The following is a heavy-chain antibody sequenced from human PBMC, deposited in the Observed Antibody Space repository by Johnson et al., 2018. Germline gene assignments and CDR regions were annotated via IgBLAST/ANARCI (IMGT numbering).Heavy chain of an antibody. CDR2: TSYDGNNK. Sequence: QVQLVQSGGGVVQPGRSLRLSCAASGFTFSSYTMDWVRQAPGKGLEWVAVTSYDGNNKYYADSVKGRFTISRDNSKNTLYLQMNSLRTEDTAVYYCARDRRDEEKFYYMDCWGKGTTVTVSS. CDR3: ARDRRDEEKFYYMDC. J-gene: IGHJ6*03. V-gene: IGHV3-30-3*01. CDR1: GFTFSSYT. D-gene: IGHD5-24*01.